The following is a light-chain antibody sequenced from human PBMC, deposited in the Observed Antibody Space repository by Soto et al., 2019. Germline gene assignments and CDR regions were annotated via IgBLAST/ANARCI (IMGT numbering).Light chain of an antibody. CDR3: QQSYSTPIT. V-gene: IGKV1-39*01. CDR2: AAS. J-gene: IGKJ5*01. CDR1: QSIGTY. Sequence: DIQMTQSPSSLSASVGDRLTITCRASQSIGTYLNWYQHKPGKAPNPLFFAASRLQSGVPSRFSGSGSGTDFTLTISSLQPEDFATYYCQQSYSTPITFGQGTRLEIK.